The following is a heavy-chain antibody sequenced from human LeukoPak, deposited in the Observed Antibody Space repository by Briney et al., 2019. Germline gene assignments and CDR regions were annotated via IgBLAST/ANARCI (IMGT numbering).Heavy chain of an antibody. CDR3: AARKSHYYDSSGYPLGDWFDP. V-gene: IGHV1-2*02. J-gene: IGHJ5*02. Sequence: ASVKVSCKASGYTFTGYYMHWVRQAPGQGLEWMGWINPNSGGTNYAQKFQGRVTMTRDTSISTAYMELSSLRSEDTAVYYCAARKSHYYDSSGYPLGDWFDPWGQGTLVTVSS. D-gene: IGHD3-22*01. CDR1: GYTFTGYY. CDR2: INPNSGGT.